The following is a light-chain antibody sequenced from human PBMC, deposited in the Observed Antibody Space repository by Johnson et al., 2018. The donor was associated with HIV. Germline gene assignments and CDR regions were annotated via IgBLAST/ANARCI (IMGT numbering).Light chain of an antibody. Sequence: QSVLTQPPSVSAAPGQKVTISCSGSSSNIENNYVSWYQQLPETAPKLLIYENNKRPSGIPDRFSGSKSGTSATLGITGLPTGDEADYSCGRWDDRLSTYLFGPGTKVTLL. J-gene: IGLJ1*01. CDR2: ENN. CDR3: GRWDDRLSTYL. CDR1: SSNIENNY. V-gene: IGLV1-51*02.